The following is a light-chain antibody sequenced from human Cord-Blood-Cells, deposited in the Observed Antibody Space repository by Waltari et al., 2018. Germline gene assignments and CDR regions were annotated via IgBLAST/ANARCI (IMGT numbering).Light chain of an antibody. CDR2: DVS. Sequence: QSALTQPRSVSGSPGQSVTISCTGTSSDAGGDNYVSWYQHHPGKAPNLMIYDVSKRPSGVPDRFSGSKSGNTASLTISGLQAEDEADYYCCSYAGSYTYVFGTGTKVTVL. V-gene: IGLV2-11*01. CDR1: SSDAGGDNY. J-gene: IGLJ1*01. CDR3: CSYAGSYTYV.